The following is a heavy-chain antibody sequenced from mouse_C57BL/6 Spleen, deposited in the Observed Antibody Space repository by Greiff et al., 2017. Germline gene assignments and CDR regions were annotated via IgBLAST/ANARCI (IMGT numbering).Heavy chain of an antibody. J-gene: IGHJ3*01. CDR3: ASGGDGIYDGNGCAY. D-gene: IGHD2-1*01. V-gene: IGHV14-3*01. CDR2: IDPANGNT. CDR1: GFNIKNTY. Sequence: VQLQQSVAELVRPGASVKLSCTASGFNIKNTYMHWVKQRPEQGLEWIGRIDPANGNTKYAPKFQGKATITADTSSNTAYLQLSSLTSEDTAVYYCASGGDGIYDGNGCAYWGQGTLVTVSA.